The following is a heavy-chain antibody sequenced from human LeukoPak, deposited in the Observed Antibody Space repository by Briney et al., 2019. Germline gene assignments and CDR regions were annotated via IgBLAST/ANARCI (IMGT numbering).Heavy chain of an antibody. CDR2: MNPNSDNT. D-gene: IGHD5-18*01. V-gene: IGHV1-8*03. Sequence: GASVKVSCKASGYTFTSYDINWLRQATRQPLEWVGWMNPNSDNTGYAQKFQARVTSTRNTSISSAYLDLSNLRSEATAVSSCAKRSYGYYYYYYMDVWGKGTTVSVS. CDR3: AKRSYGYYYYYYMDV. J-gene: IGHJ6*03. CDR1: GYTFTSYD.